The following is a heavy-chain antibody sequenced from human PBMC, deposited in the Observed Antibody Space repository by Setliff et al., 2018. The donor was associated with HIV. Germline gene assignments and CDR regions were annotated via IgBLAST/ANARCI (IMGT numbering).Heavy chain of an antibody. Sequence: ASVKVSCKASGYTFISYGITWVRQAPGQGLEWMGWISAYNGNTNYAQKLQGRVTMTTDTSTSTAYMELRSLRSDDTAVYYCARDHHSGRGSNFPWYSDLWGRGTLVTVSS. CDR1: GYTFISYG. V-gene: IGHV1-18*01. J-gene: IGHJ2*01. CDR3: ARDHHSGRGSNFPWYSDL. CDR2: ISAYNGNT. D-gene: IGHD1-26*01.